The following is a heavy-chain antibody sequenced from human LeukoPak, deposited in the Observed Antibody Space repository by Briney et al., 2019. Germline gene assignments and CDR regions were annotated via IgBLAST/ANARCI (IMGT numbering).Heavy chain of an antibody. CDR3: ARRGCNGGSCYGY. V-gene: IGHV5-51*01. Sequence: GESLKISCKGSGYSFSNDWIGWVRQMPGKGLEWMGVIYPGDSDTRYSPSFQGQVTISADKSISTAYLQWSSLEASDTAMYYCARRGCNGGSCYGYWGQGTLVTVSS. D-gene: IGHD2-15*01. CDR2: IYPGDSDT. CDR1: GYSFSNDW. J-gene: IGHJ4*02.